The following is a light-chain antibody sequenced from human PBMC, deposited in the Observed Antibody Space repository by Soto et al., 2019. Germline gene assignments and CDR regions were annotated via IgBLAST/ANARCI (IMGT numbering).Light chain of an antibody. Sequence: IVLTQSPATLSVSPGERATFSCRASESVGRSLAWYQHKPGQAPRLLIFDASITASGIPARFSGSGSGTQFTLTVSSLQSEDFAVYYCQQYKDWPPITFGPGTKVDIK. CDR3: QQYKDWPPIT. J-gene: IGKJ3*01. V-gene: IGKV3-15*01. CDR1: ESVGRS. CDR2: DAS.